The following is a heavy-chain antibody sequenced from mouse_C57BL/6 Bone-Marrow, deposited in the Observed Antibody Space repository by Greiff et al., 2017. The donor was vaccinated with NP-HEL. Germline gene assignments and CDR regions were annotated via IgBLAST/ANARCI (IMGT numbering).Heavy chain of an antibody. V-gene: IGHV1-55*01. CDR1: GYTFTSYW. D-gene: IGHD1-1*01. CDR2: IYPGSGST. Sequence: QVQLQQPGAELVKPGASVKMSCKASGYTFTSYWITWVKQRPGQGLEWIGDIYPGSGSTNYNEKFKSKATLTVDTSSSTAYMQLSSLTSEDSAVYYCARARFTTVVAWYFDYWGQGTTLTVSS. J-gene: IGHJ2*01. CDR3: ARARFTTVVAWYFDY.